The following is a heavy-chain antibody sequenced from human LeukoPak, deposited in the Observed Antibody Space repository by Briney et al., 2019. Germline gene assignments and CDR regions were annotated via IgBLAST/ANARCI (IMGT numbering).Heavy chain of an antibody. D-gene: IGHD5-12*01. J-gene: IGHJ4*02. Sequence: QPGGSLRLSCAASGFTFSSYSMNWVRQAPGKGLEWVGRIKSKTDGGTTDYAAPVKGRFTISRDDSKNTLYLQMNSLKAEDTAVYYCTTDPLPLPGYSGYDVDYWGQGTLVTVSS. CDR2: IKSKTDGGTT. CDR3: TTDPLPLPGYSGYDVDY. CDR1: GFTFSSYS. V-gene: IGHV3-15*07.